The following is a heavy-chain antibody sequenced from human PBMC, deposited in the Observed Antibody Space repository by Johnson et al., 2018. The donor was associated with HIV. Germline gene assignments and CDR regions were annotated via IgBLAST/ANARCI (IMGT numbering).Heavy chain of an antibody. V-gene: IGHV3-66*01. J-gene: IGHJ3*02. D-gene: IGHD6-6*01. CDR2: IYSGGST. CDR3: AKGQYSSSPCAFDI. Sequence: SGFTVSSNYMSWVRQAPGKGLEWVSVIYSGGSTYYADSVKGRFTISRDNSKNTLYLQMNSLRAEDMAVYYCAKGQYSSSPCAFDIWGQGTMVTVSP. CDR1: GFTVSSNY.